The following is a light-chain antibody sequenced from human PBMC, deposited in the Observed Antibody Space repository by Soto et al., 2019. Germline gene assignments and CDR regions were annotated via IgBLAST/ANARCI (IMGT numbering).Light chain of an antibody. Sequence: DIQTTQSPSTLSASVGDRVTITCRASQSISSWLAWYQQKPGKAPKLLIYKASSLETGVPSRFSGSGSGTEFTLTISSLQPDDFASYYCQQYGSSSPWTFGQGTKVEVK. V-gene: IGKV1-5*03. CDR3: QQYGSSSPWT. J-gene: IGKJ1*01. CDR2: KAS. CDR1: QSISSW.